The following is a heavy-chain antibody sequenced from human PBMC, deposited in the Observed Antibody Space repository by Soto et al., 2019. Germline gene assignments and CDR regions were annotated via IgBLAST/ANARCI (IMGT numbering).Heavy chain of an antibody. CDR2: INPNSGDT. V-gene: IGHV1-2*02. CDR3: AKGGAIVAAGTRVYLYNAMDV. Sequence: QVQLVQSGTEVKRPGDSVKVSCKASGYTFTGYYVHWVRQAPGQGLEWMGWINPNSGDTYLAERFQGRVNMNRDTSIGTAYMELRCLTSDDTAEYYCAKGGAIVAAGTRVYLYNAMDVWGQGATVTVS. CDR1: GYTFTGYY. J-gene: IGHJ6*02. D-gene: IGHD1-26*01.